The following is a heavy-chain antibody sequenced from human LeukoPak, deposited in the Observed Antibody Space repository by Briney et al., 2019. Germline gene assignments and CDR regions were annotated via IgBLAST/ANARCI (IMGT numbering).Heavy chain of an antibody. CDR2: IYYSGST. Sequence: PSETLSLTCTVSGGSISSYYWSWIRQPPGKGLEWIGYIYYSGSTNYNPSLKSRVTISVDTSKNQFSLKLSSVTAADTAVYYCARDPYYYDSSGYYSGAEYFQHWGQGTLVTVSS. D-gene: IGHD3-22*01. CDR3: ARDPYYYDSSGYYSGAEYFQH. V-gene: IGHV4-59*12. J-gene: IGHJ1*01. CDR1: GGSISSYY.